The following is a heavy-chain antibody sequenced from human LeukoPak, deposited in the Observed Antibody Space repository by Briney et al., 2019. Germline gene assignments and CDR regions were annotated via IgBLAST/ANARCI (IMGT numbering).Heavy chain of an antibody. Sequence: SETLSLTCTVSGGSISSYYWSWIRQPPGKGLEWIGYIYYSGSTNYNPSLKSRVTISVDTSKNQFSLKLSSVTAADTAVYYWALQYSSGWYGSYYFDYWGQGTLVTVSS. CDR2: IYYSGST. CDR3: ALQYSSGWYGSYYFDY. D-gene: IGHD6-19*01. V-gene: IGHV4-59*08. J-gene: IGHJ4*02. CDR1: GGSISSYY.